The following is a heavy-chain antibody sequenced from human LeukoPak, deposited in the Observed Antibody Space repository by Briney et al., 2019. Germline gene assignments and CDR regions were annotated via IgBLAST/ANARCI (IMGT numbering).Heavy chain of an antibody. Sequence: WVNVSHKSCVGIHRSCALRWVRQPRGKGLEGMGGITYKFGTAHYAQTLQGRVTITADKTTSTAYMELSSLRSEDTAVYYCARMFPRGYSYGHFDYWGQGPLVTVPS. V-gene: IGHV1-69*06. D-gene: IGHD5-18*01. CDR2: ITYKFGTA. CDR1: VGIHRSCA. J-gene: IGHJ4*02. CDR3: ARMFPRGYSYGHFDY.